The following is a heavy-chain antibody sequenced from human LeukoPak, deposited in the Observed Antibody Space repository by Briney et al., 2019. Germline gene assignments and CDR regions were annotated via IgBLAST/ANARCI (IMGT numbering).Heavy chain of an antibody. J-gene: IGHJ4*02. V-gene: IGHV3-20*04. CDR1: GFTFDDYG. Sequence: TGGSLRLSCAASGFTFDDYGMSWVRQAPGKGLEWVSGINWNGGSTGYADSVKGRFTISRDNAKNCLYLQMNSLRAEDTALYYCARERDGSGSYYSYYFDYWGQGTLVTVSS. CDR3: ARERDGSGSYYSYYFDY. CDR2: INWNGGST. D-gene: IGHD3-10*01.